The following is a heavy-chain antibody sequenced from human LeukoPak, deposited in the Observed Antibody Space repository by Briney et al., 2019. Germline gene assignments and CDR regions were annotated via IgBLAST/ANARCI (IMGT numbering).Heavy chain of an antibody. CDR3: ARLLKAAAGNYFDY. J-gene: IGHJ4*02. CDR1: GFTFSNYD. CDR2: IGTAGDT. V-gene: IGHV3-13*04. D-gene: IGHD6-13*01. Sequence: GGSLRLSCAASGFTFSNYDMHWVRQATGKGLEWVSAIGTAGDTYYQGSVRGRFTMSRENAKNSLYLQMNSLRAEDTAVYYCARLLKAAAGNYFDYWGQGTLVTVSS.